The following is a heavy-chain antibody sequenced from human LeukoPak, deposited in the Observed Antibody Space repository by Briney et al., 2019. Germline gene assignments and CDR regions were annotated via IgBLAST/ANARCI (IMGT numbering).Heavy chain of an antibody. CDR2: IRPNSGGR. J-gene: IGHJ4*02. Sequence: GSSVKVSCKASGYTFTGYYMHWVRQAPGPGLEWMGWIRPNSGGRKYAQKFQGRVTMTRDTSISTAYMELSRLRSDDTAVYYCARDVSDSYGPPKHYYFDYWGQGTLVTVYS. CDR1: GYTFTGYY. CDR3: ARDVSDSYGPPKHYYFDY. V-gene: IGHV1-2*02. D-gene: IGHD5-18*01.